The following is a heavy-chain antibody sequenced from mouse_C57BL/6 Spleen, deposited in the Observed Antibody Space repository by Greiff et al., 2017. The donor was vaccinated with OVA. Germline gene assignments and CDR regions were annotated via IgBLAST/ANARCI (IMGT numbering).Heavy chain of an antibody. Sequence: DVQLVESGGDLVKPGGSLKLSCAASGFTFSSYGMSWVRQTPDKRLEWVATISSGGSYTYYPDSVKGRFTISRDNAKNTLYLQMSSLKSEDTAMYYCAPSTMVTSYAMDYWGQGTSVTVSS. CDR2: ISSGGSYT. V-gene: IGHV5-6*01. CDR1: GFTFSSYG. J-gene: IGHJ4*01. CDR3: APSTMVTSYAMDY. D-gene: IGHD2-2*01.